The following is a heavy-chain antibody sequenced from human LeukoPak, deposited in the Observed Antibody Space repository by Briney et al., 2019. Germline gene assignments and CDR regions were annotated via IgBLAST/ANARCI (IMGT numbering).Heavy chain of an antibody. V-gene: IGHV3-21*01. CDR2: ISGSSSYR. Sequence: GALTDTLPSSRCTLISYTMNVLGPAAAKGRTGVSSISGSSSYRYYADSVKGRFTTSRDNAKNSMYLQMNSLRAEDTAVYYCAREGQQLALDYWGQGTLVTVSS. CDR3: AREGQQLALDY. J-gene: IGHJ4*02. CDR1: RCTLISYT. D-gene: IGHD6-13*01.